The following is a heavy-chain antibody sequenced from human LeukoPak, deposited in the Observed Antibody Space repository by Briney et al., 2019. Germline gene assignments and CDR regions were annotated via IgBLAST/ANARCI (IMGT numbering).Heavy chain of an antibody. D-gene: IGHD3-10*01. CDR2: TSAYNGNT. Sequence: ASVKVSCKASGYTFTSYGISWVRQAPGQGLEWMGWTSAYNGNTNYAQKLQGGVTMTTDTSTSTAYMELRSLRSDDTAVYYCARGGTMVRGVIITPYFDYWGQGTLVTVSS. CDR3: ARGGTMVRGVIITPYFDY. J-gene: IGHJ4*02. CDR1: GYTFTSYG. V-gene: IGHV1-18*01.